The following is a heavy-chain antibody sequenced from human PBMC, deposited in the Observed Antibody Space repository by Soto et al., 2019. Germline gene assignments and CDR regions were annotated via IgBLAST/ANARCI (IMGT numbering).Heavy chain of an antibody. Sequence: EASVKVSCKASGYTFTSYDINSVRQATGQGLEWMGWINPNNGGTNYAQKFQGWVTITRDTSISTAYMELSSLRSNDTAVFYCARGIAASGTANRFDPGGQGTLVTSPQ. CDR2: INPNNGGT. CDR1: GYTFTSYD. D-gene: IGHD6-13*01. V-gene: IGHV1-2*04. CDR3: ARGIAASGTANRFDP. J-gene: IGHJ5*02.